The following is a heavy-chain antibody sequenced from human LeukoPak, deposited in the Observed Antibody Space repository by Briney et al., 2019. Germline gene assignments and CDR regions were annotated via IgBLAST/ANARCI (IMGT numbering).Heavy chain of an antibody. CDR3: ARKDDGGWYFDY. D-gene: IGHD6-19*01. CDR1: GVSISTFY. V-gene: IGHV4-59*12. Sequence: SETLSLTCTVSGVSISTFYWTWIRQPPGKGLEWIGYIYYSGINNSNPSIKSRVTISQDASKNQFSLKQSSVTAADTAVYFCARKDDGGWYFDYWGHGTLVTVS. J-gene: IGHJ4*01. CDR2: IYYSGIN.